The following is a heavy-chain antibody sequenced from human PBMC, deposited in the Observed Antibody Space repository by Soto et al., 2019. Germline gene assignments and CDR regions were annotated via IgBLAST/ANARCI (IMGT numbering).Heavy chain of an antibody. D-gene: IGHD2-15*01. Sequence: QSVGSLRLSCAASAFTLSAYDMHWVRQPNGKGLEWVSALGAADDPYYLGSVKGRFTISRENAKNSLYPQMNNLRAGDTAVYYCARAYSGRLPRRADYYYAMDVWGQGTTVTVSS. CDR1: AFTLSAYD. J-gene: IGHJ6*02. CDR3: ARAYSGRLPRRADYYYAMDV. CDR2: LGAADDP. V-gene: IGHV3-13*05.